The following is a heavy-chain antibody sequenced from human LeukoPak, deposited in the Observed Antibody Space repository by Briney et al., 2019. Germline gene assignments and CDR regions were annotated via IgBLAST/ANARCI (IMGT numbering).Heavy chain of an antibody. CDR1: GYTFTNYG. CDR2: ISAYNGNT. Sequence: ASVKVSCKASGYTFTNYGISWVRQAPGQGLEWMGWISAYNGNTNYAQKLQGRVTMTTDTSTSTAYMELRSLRSDDTAVYYCARDAGIGIVVVPAAPDAFDIWGQGTMVTVSS. V-gene: IGHV1-18*01. D-gene: IGHD2-2*01. CDR3: ARDAGIGIVVVPAAPDAFDI. J-gene: IGHJ3*02.